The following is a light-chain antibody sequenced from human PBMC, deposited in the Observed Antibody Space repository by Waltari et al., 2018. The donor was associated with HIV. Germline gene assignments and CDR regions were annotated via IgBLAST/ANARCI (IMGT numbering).Light chain of an antibody. Sequence: QSALTQPASVSGSPGQSITISCTGTSSDVGGYNYVSWYHPHPGKAPKLVIYDVSERPAGVSKRFSGSKSGNTASLTISGLQAEDEADYNCCSYAGSSTLLFGGGTKVTVL. V-gene: IGLV2-23*01. CDR1: SSDVGGYNY. CDR2: DVS. CDR3: CSYAGSSTLL. J-gene: IGLJ2*01.